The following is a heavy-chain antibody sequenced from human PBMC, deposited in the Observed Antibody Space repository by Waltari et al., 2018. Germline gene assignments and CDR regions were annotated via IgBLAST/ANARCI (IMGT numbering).Heavy chain of an antibody. CDR2: INAGNGNT. CDR1: GYTFTSYA. J-gene: IGHJ4*02. Sequence: QVQLVQSGAEVKKPGASVKVSCKASGYTFTSYAMHWVRQAPGQRLEWMGWINAGNGNTKYSQKFQGRVTITRDTSASTAYMELSSLRSEDTAVYYCARDLPYYYDSSGYFDYWGQGTLVTVSS. V-gene: IGHV1-3*01. CDR3: ARDLPYYYDSSGYFDY. D-gene: IGHD3-22*01.